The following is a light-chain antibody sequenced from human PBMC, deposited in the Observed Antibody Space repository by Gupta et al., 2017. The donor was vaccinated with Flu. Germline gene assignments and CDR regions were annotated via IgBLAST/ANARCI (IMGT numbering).Light chain of an antibody. CDR3: QQGNSYPYT. Sequence: PSFMSASVGDKVTITCRASQGISSYLGWYQQKPGKAPKLLIYDASKVKSGVPSRFSGSGSGTKFTLTIRSRQPEDFATYSCQQGNSYPYTFGQGTKLEIK. CDR1: QGISSY. CDR2: DAS. V-gene: IGKV1-9*01. J-gene: IGKJ2*01.